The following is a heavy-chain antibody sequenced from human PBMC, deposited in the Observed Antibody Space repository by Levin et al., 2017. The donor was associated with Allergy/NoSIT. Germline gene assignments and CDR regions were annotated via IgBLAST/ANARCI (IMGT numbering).Heavy chain of an antibody. CDR1: GFTFSTYS. CDR3: AREPEGYCSGGSCSGDY. D-gene: IGHD2-15*01. J-gene: IGHJ4*02. CDR2: ISSSSSDI. V-gene: IGHV3-21*01. Sequence: SCAASGFTFSTYSMNWVRQAPGKGLEWVSFISSSSSDIYYADSVKGRFTISRDNTKNSLYLQMNSLRAEDTAVYYCAREPEGYCSGGSCSGDYWGQGTLVTVSS.